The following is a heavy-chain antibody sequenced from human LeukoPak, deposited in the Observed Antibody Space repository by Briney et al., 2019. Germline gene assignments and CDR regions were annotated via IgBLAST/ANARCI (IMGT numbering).Heavy chain of an antibody. CDR2: ISGSGGST. D-gene: IGHD1-26*01. V-gene: IGHV3-23*01. J-gene: IGHJ4*02. Sequence: GGSLRLSCAASGFTFSSYGMSWVRQAPGEGLEWVSAISGSGGSTYYADSVKGRFTISRDNAKKSLYLQMNSLRAEDTAVYYCARFYANEWELPHWGQGTLVTVSS. CDR1: GFTFSSYG. CDR3: ARFYANEWELPH.